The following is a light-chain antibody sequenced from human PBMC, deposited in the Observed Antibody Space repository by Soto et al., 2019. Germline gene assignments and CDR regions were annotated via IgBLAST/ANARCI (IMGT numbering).Light chain of an antibody. Sequence: EIVLTQSPGTLSLSPGETATLSCRASQSVSSTYLAWYQQKPGQAPRLRIYGTSSRVTGIPDRFSGSGSGTDFTLTISRLESEDFAVYYCQQYGRSTPWTFGQGTKVEI. CDR2: GTS. J-gene: IGKJ1*01. V-gene: IGKV3-20*01. CDR3: QQYGRSTPWT. CDR1: QSVSSTY.